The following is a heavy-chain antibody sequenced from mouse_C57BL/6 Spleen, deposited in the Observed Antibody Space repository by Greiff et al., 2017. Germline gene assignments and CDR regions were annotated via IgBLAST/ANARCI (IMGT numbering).Heavy chain of an antibody. CDR1: GYTFTSYW. V-gene: IGHV1-7*01. CDR3: ARLYSNYLTNFDY. J-gene: IGHJ2*01. Sequence: VQLQESGAELVKPGASVKLSCKASGYTFTSYWMHWVKQRPGQGLEWIGYINPSSGNTNYNQKFKDKATLTADKSSSTAYMQLSSLTSEESAVYDCARLYSNYLTNFDYWGQGTTLTVSS. D-gene: IGHD2-5*01. CDR2: INPSSGNT.